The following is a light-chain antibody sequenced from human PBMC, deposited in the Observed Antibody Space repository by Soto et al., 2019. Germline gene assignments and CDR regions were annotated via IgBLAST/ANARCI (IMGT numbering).Light chain of an antibody. V-gene: IGKV3D-15*01. J-gene: IGKJ1*01. Sequence: IVMTQSPATLSVSPGESATLSCRASQSVSSNLGWYQQKPGQAPRLLIYDASNRATGIPARFSGSGSGTDFTLTISSLEPEDFAVYYCQQYNNWPRTFGQGTKVDIK. CDR2: DAS. CDR3: QQYNNWPRT. CDR1: QSVSSN.